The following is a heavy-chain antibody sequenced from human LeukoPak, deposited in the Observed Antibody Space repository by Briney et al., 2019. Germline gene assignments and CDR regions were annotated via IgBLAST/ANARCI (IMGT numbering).Heavy chain of an antibody. J-gene: IGHJ4*02. CDR3: ATVAKLRQQLIGY. CDR2: IIPIFGTA. D-gene: IGHD6-13*01. CDR1: GGTFSSYA. Sequence: GASVKVSCKASGGTFSSYAISWVRQAPGQGLEWMGGIIPIFGTANYAQKFQGRVTITTDESTSTAYMELSSLRSEDTAVYYCATVAKLRQQLIGYWGQGTLVTVSS. V-gene: IGHV1-69*05.